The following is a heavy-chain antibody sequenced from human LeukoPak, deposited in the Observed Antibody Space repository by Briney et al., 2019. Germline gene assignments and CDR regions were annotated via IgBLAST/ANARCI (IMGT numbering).Heavy chain of an antibody. D-gene: IGHD1-26*01. V-gene: IGHV4-59*08. J-gene: IGHJ4*02. Sequence: PSETLSLTRSFSGGSISSYYWSWIRQPPGKGLEWIGYIYYIGSTSYNPSLKSRVTISVDTSKNQFSLKLTSVTAADTAAYYCATYSGNYNNFEYWGQGTLVTVSS. CDR3: ATYSGNYNNFEY. CDR1: GGSISSYY. CDR2: IYYIGST.